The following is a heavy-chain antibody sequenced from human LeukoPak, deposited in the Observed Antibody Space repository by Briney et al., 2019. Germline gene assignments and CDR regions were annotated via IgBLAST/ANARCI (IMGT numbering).Heavy chain of an antibody. CDR3: ARDARYYYDSSGFDY. V-gene: IGHV4-34*01. D-gene: IGHD3-22*01. J-gene: IGHJ4*02. CDR2: IYYSGST. Sequence: SETLSLTCAVYGGSFSGYYWGWIRQPPGKGLEWIGSIYYSGSTYYNPSLKSRVTISVDTSKNQFSLKLSSVTAADTAVYYCARDARYYYDSSGFDYWGQGTLVTVSS. CDR1: GGSFSGYY.